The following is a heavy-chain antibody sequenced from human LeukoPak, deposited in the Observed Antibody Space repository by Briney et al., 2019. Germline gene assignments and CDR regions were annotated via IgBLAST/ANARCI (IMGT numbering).Heavy chain of an antibody. CDR2: IYYSGST. Sequence: SETLSLTCTVSGGSSSRYYWSWTRQPPGKGLEWIGYIYYSGSTNYNPSLKSRVTISVDTSKNQFSLKLRSVTAADTAVYYCARVTGYMIEDYFDYWGQGTLVTVSS. V-gene: IGHV4-59*01. CDR3: ARVTGYMIEDYFDY. CDR1: GGSSSRYY. D-gene: IGHD3-22*01. J-gene: IGHJ4*02.